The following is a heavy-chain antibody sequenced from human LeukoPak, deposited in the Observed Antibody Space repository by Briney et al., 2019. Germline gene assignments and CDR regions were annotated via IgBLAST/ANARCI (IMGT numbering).Heavy chain of an antibody. CDR2: IWYDGSEK. D-gene: IGHD2-2*01. Sequence: PGRSLRLSCAASGFTFSSYGMHWVRQAPGKGLVWLAVIWYDGSEKYYADSVKGRVTIPRDNSKNTLYLQMSSLRVEDTALYYCVRGGCRSTSCYDYWGQGTLVTVSS. V-gene: IGHV3-33*01. CDR3: VRGGCRSTSCYDY. J-gene: IGHJ4*02. CDR1: GFTFSSYG.